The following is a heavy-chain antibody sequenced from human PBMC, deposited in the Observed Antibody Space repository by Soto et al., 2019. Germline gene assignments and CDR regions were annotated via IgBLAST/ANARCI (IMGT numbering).Heavy chain of an antibody. CDR2: ISSRGSSK. Sequence: GGSLRLSCAASGFTFSDYYMSWIRQAPGKGLEWVSYISSRGSSKYYADSVKGRFTISRDNATNSLYLQMNSLRAEDTAVYYCARDQEGYCSGGSCYEATEYFQHWGQGTLVTVSS. V-gene: IGHV3-11*01. D-gene: IGHD2-15*01. CDR3: ARDQEGYCSGGSCYEATEYFQH. CDR1: GFTFSDYY. J-gene: IGHJ1*01.